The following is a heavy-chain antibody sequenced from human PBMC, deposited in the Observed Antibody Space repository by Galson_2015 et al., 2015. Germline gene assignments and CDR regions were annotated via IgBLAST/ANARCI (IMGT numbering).Heavy chain of an antibody. J-gene: IGHJ6*03. Sequence: SVKVPCKASGYTFTTFGISWVRQAPGQGLEWMGWITTDHGDTKYAHKFQDRVTMTTDTSTSTAYMELRSLRSDDTAVYYCARDSGYYGSATYGFNFYMDVWGTGTTVTVSS. CDR3: ARDSGYYGSATYGFNFYMDV. CDR2: ITTDHGDT. V-gene: IGHV1-18*01. CDR1: GYTFTTFG. D-gene: IGHD3-10*01.